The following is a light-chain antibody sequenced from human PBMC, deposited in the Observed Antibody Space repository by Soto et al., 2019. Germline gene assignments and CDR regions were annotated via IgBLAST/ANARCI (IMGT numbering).Light chain of an antibody. CDR1: EDINSR. CDR2: AAF. Sequence: IQLTQSPSYMAASVCDTVTSSSRASEDINSRLAWYQQKPGNAPKLLIYAAFILQSGVPSRFSGYGSGTDFTLSISSLQPEDFATYYCQQADSFPITFGQGTRLEIK. CDR3: QQADSFPIT. V-gene: IGKV1-12*01. J-gene: IGKJ5*01.